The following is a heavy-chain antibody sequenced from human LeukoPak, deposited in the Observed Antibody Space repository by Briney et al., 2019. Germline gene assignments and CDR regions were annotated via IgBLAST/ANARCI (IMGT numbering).Heavy chain of an antibody. CDR2: IYYSGYT. J-gene: IGHJ1*01. Sequence: PSETLSLTCTVSGGSISSNYWSWIRQPPGKGLEWIGYIYYSGYTNYNPSLKSRVTMSVDTSKNQFSLKLTSVTAADTAVYYCATLRYCSGGSCFPKYFQHWGQGTPVTVSS. CDR3: ATLRYCSGGSCFPKYFQH. V-gene: IGHV4-59*08. CDR1: GGSISSNY. D-gene: IGHD2-15*01.